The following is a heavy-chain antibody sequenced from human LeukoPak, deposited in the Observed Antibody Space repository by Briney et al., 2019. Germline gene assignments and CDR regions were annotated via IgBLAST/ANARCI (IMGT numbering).Heavy chain of an antibody. D-gene: IGHD2-15*01. Sequence: GGSLRLSCAASGFTFSDYYMSWIRQAPGKGLEWVSDISSSGSTIYYADSVKGRFTISRDNAKNSLYLQMNILRAEDTAVYYCARDGYCSGGSCYSGGTSPIDYWGQGTLVTVSS. V-gene: IGHV3-11*04. CDR3: ARDGYCSGGSCYSGGTSPIDY. CDR1: GFTFSDYY. CDR2: ISSSGSTI. J-gene: IGHJ4*02.